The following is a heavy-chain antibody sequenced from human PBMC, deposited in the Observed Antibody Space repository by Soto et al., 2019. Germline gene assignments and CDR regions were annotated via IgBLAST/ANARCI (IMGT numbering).Heavy chain of an antibody. CDR2: ISGGGGST. CDR3: AKDGRRWDLPADY. D-gene: IGHD1-26*01. V-gene: IGHV3-23*01. J-gene: IGHJ4*02. Sequence: EVQLLESGGGLVQPGGSRRPSWAPPGSTFSTYAWTWVRQAPGKGREWVSAISGGGGSTYYADSVKGRFTISRDNSKNTLYLQMNSLRAEDTAVYYCAKDGRRWDLPADYWGQGALVTVSS. CDR1: GSTFSTYA.